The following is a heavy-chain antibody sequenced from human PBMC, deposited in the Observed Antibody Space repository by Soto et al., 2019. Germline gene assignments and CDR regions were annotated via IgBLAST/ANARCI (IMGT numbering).Heavy chain of an antibody. J-gene: IGHJ4*02. D-gene: IGHD6-13*01. CDR1: GGTFSSYA. CDR2: IIPIFGTA. Sequence: SVKVSCKASGGTFSSYAISWVRQAPGQGLEWMGGIIPIFGTANYAQKFQGRVTITADESTSTAYMELSSLRSEDTAVYYCARDQIIAAAKRFFDYWGQGTLVTVSS. V-gene: IGHV1-69*13. CDR3: ARDQIIAAAKRFFDY.